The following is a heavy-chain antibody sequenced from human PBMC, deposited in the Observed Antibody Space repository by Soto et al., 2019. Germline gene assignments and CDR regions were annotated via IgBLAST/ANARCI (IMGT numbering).Heavy chain of an antibody. J-gene: IGHJ4*02. CDR3: ARGPLVVLNYFDS. D-gene: IGHD2-2*01. CDR2: ILPIIDIP. V-gene: IGHV1-69*02. Sequence: QVQLVQSGAEVKKPGSSVKVSCKASGGTFRNYPINWVRQAPGQGLEWMGSILPIIDIPDYAQNFQARLTIPADKSTSTAHMELSSLRSEDTAMYFCARGPLVVLNYFDSWGQGTLVTVSS. CDR1: GGTFRNYP.